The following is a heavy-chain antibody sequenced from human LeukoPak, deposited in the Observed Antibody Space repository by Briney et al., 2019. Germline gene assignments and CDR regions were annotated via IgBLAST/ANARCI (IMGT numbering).Heavy chain of an antibody. V-gene: IGHV3-30-3*01. CDR3: ARDIVAAKYYYYGMDV. CDR2: ISYDGSNK. D-gene: IGHD2-15*01. Sequence: PGGSLRLSCAASGFTFSSYAMHWVRQAPGKGLEWVAVISYDGSNKYYADSVKGRFTISRDNSKNTLYLQMNSLRAEDTAVYYCARDIVAAKYYYYGMDVWGQGTTVTVSS. J-gene: IGHJ6*02. CDR1: GFTFSSYA.